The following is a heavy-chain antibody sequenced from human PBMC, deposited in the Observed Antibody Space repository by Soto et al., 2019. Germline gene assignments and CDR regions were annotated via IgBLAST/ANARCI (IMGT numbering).Heavy chain of an antibody. Sequence: GGSLRLSCAASGFTFSSYSMNWVRQAPGKGLEWVSSISSSSSYIYYAGSVKGRFTISRDNAKNSLYLQMNSLRAEDTAVYYCARVIGSGYSSSWYFDYWGQGTLVTVSS. CDR3: ARVIGSGYSSSWYFDY. CDR2: ISSSSSYI. V-gene: IGHV3-21*01. J-gene: IGHJ4*02. D-gene: IGHD6-13*01. CDR1: GFTFSSYS.